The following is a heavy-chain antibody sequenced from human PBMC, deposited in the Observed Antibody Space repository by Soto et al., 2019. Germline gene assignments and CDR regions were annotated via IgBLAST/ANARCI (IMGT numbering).Heavy chain of an antibody. CDR1: GFTFSSYG. Sequence: QVQLVESGGGVVQPGRSLRLSCAASGFTFSSYGMHWVRQAPGKGLGGVAVISYDGSNKYYADSVKGRFTISRDNSKNTLYLQMNSLRAAATAVYYCAQEYYYYYGMDVWGRGTTVTVS. CDR3: AQEYYYYYGMDV. V-gene: IGHV3-30*18. CDR2: ISYDGSNK. J-gene: IGHJ6*02.